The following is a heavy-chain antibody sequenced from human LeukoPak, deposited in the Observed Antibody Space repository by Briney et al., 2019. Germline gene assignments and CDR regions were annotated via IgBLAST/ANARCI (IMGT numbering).Heavy chain of an antibody. J-gene: IGHJ5*02. CDR3: AKAAVAGVLYNWFDP. CDR2: ISYDGSNK. V-gene: IGHV3-30*18. Sequence: PGRSLRLSCAASGFTFSSYGMHWVRQAPGKGLEWVAVISYDGSNKYYADSVKGRFTISRDNSKNTLYLQINSLRAEDTALYYCAKAAVAGVLYNWFDPWGQGTLVTVSS. CDR1: GFTFSSYG. D-gene: IGHD6-19*01.